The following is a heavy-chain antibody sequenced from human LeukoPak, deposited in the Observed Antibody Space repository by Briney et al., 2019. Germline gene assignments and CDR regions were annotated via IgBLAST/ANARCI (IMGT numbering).Heavy chain of an antibody. CDR2: IYTRGST. V-gene: IGHV4-4*07. D-gene: IGHD2-15*01. Sequence: SETLSLTCTVSGGTSNNYWSWIRQPAGKGLEWIGRIYTRGSTNYNPSLKSRVTMSVDTSKNQFSLKLSSVTAADTAVYYCARGRYCSADICSGGDAFDIWGQGTMVSVSS. J-gene: IGHJ3*02. CDR1: GGTSNNY. CDR3: ARGRYCSADICSGGDAFDI.